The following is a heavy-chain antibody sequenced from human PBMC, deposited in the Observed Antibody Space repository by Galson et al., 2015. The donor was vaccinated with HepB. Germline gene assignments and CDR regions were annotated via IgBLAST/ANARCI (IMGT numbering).Heavy chain of an antibody. CDR3: ARSRPVSPGRNFFYGMDV. J-gene: IGHJ6*02. CDR2: IDPSDSNT. D-gene: IGHD3-10*01. CDR1: GYSFTSYW. Sequence: SGAEVKKPGGSLRISCKGSGYSFTSYWISWVRQMPGKGLEWMGRIDPSDSNTNYNPSFQGHVTISADKSISTAYLQWSSLKASDTAMYYCARSRPVSPGRNFFYGMDVWGQGTTVTVSS. V-gene: IGHV5-10-1*01.